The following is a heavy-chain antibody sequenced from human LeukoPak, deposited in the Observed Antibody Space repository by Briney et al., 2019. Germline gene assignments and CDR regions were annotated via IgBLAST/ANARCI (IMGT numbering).Heavy chain of an antibody. D-gene: IGHD2-2*01. J-gene: IGHJ2*01. CDR3: ARRPYCSSTSCYRYFDL. CDR1: GYSFSSYW. V-gene: IGHV5-51*01. CDR2: MHPGDSDT. Sequence: GESLKISCKGSGYSFSSYWIGWVRQMPGKGLEWMGIMHPGDSDTRYSPSFQGQVTISADKSISTAYLQWSSLKASDSAMYYCARRPYCSSTSCYRYFDLWGRGTLVTVSS.